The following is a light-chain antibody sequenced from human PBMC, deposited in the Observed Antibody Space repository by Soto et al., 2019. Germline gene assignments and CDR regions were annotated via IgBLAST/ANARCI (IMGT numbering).Light chain of an antibody. V-gene: IGKV3-15*01. CDR2: DAS. J-gene: IGKJ1*01. Sequence: ENVMTQSPATLSVSPGERATLSCRASQSVSSNLAWYQQKPGQAPRLLIYDASTRATGIPARFSGSGSGTDFTLTISGLQSEDFAVYYCQQYNNWPQTFGQGTKVDIK. CDR1: QSVSSN. CDR3: QQYNNWPQT.